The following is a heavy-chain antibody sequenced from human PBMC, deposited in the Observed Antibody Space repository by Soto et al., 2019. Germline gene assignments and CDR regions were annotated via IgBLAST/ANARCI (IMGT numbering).Heavy chain of an antibody. V-gene: IGHV3-33*01. D-gene: IGHD1-20*01. CDR3: ARGNVELTGTWFDP. J-gene: IGHJ5*02. CDR1: GFTFSSYG. Sequence: GGSLRLSCAASGFTFSSYGMHWVRQAPGKGLEWVAVIWYDGSNKYYADSVKGRFTISRDNSKNTLYLQMNSLRAEDTAVYYCARGNVELTGTWFDPWGQGTLVTVSS. CDR2: IWYDGSNK.